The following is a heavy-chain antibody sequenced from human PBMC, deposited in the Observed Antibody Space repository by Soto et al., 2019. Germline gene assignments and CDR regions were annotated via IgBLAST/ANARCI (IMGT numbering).Heavy chain of an antibody. CDR1: GGSISSYY. CDR3: ARGPNHDFWSAYLRG. CDR2: IYYTGSS. Sequence: ETLSLTCSVSGGSISSYYWSWIRQPPGKGLEWIGYIYYTGSSNYNPSLKSRVTMSVDLSRNQFSLRLTSVTTADTAIYYCARGPNHDFWSAYLRGWGQGTLVTVYS. J-gene: IGHJ4*02. V-gene: IGHV4-59*01. D-gene: IGHD3-3*01.